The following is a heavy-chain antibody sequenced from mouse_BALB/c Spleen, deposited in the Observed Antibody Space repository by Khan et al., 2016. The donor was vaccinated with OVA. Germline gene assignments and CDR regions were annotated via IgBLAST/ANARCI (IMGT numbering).Heavy chain of an antibody. CDR1: GISLNSYG. J-gene: IGHJ1*01. CDR3: AKFFYGGISDWYFDV. D-gene: IGHD1-1*01. V-gene: IGHV2-3*01. Sequence: QVQLKQSGPGLVAPSQSLSITCTVSGISLNSYGVTWVRQPPGKGLEWLGVIWGDGSTNYHSTLRSGLSISKVNSRSQVFLTLNSLQTDDTATYYCAKFFYGGISDWYFDVWGAGTTVTVSS. CDR2: IWGDGST.